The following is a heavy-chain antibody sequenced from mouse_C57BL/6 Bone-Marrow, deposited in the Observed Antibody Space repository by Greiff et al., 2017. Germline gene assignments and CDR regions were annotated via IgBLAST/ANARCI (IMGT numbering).Heavy chain of an antibody. CDR1: GFTFSSYA. J-gene: IGHJ1*03. CDR3: TRFDYYGSSLHWYFDV. Sequence: EVKLMESGEGLVKPGGSLKLSCAASGFTFSSYAMSWVRQTPEKRLEWVASISSGGDYIYYADTVKGRFIISRDNARNTLYLQRSSLKSQDTAMDYCTRFDYYGSSLHWYFDVWGTGTTVTVSS. V-gene: IGHV5-9-1*02. D-gene: IGHD1-1*01. CDR2: ISSGGDYI.